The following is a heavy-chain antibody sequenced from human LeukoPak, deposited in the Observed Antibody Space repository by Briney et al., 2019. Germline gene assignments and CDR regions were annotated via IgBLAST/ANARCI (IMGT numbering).Heavy chain of an antibody. D-gene: IGHD4-11*01. CDR3: ARGDYSSYYYHNAMDV. V-gene: IGHV1-8*01. Sequence: GASVKASCRASGYTFISYDINWVRQATGQGLEWMGWMNPNSGNTGYAQKFQGRVTMTRNTSISTAYMELSSLRSEDTAMYYCARGDYSSYYYHNAMDVWGQGTTVTVSS. CDR1: GYTFISYD. CDR2: MNPNSGNT. J-gene: IGHJ6*02.